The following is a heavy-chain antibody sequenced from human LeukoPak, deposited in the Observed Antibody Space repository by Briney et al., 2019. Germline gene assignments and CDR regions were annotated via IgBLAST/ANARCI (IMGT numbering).Heavy chain of an antibody. D-gene: IGHD4-17*01. CDR2: NSGSGGST. CDR3: AKDLGDYGDYFDASAI. Sequence: GGSLRLSCAASGFTFSSYVMTWVRQAPGKGLEWVSGNSGSGGSTYYADSVKGRFTISRDNSKNTLYLQMNSLRAEDTAVYYCAKDLGDYGDYFDASAIWGQGTMVTVSS. CDR1: GFTFSSYV. V-gene: IGHV3-23*01. J-gene: IGHJ3*02.